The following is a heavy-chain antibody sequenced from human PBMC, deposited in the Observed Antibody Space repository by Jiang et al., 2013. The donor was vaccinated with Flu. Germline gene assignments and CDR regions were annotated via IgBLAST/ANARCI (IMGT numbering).Heavy chain of an antibody. J-gene: IGHJ4*02. CDR3: ARNIDYYGSGAYDY. D-gene: IGHD3-10*01. V-gene: IGHV2-26*01. CDR2: VVSDDEK. CDR1: GFSLSTYGMG. Sequence: QTLTLTCTFSGFSLSTYGMGVSWIRQPPGKALEWLAHVVSDDEKSYSPSVGTRVSISKDTSKSQVVLTMTNMVPMDTATYFCARNIDYYGSGAYDYWGQGILVTVSS.